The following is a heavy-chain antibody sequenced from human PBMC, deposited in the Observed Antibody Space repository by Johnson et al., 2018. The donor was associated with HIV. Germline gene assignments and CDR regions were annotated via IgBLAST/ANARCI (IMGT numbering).Heavy chain of an antibody. V-gene: IGHV3-30*19. CDR1: GFTFSTYG. CDR2: ISYDGSNK. Sequence: VQLVESGGGVVQPGRSLRLSCAASGFTFSTYGMHWVRQAPGKGLEWVAVISYDGSNKYYADSVKGRFTISRDNSKNTLYLQMNSMRAEDTAVYYCARGALERGSWYGRDAFDIWGQGTMVTVSS. CDR3: ARGALERGSWYGRDAFDI. D-gene: IGHD6-13*01. J-gene: IGHJ3*02.